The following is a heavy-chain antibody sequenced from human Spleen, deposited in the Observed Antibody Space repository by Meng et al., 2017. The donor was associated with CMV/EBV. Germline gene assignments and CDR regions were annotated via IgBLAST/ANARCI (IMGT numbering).Heavy chain of an antibody. V-gene: IGHV3-23*01. D-gene: IGHD6-6*01. J-gene: IGHJ4*02. CDR3: AKDPYSSASPGSSDY. Sequence: GGSLRLSCAASGFTFSSYAMSWVRQAPGKGLEWVSAISGSGGSTYYADSVKGRFTISRDHSKNTLYLQMNRLRAEDTAVYYCAKDPYSSASPGSSDYWGQGTLVTVSS. CDR2: ISGSGGST. CDR1: GFTFSSYA.